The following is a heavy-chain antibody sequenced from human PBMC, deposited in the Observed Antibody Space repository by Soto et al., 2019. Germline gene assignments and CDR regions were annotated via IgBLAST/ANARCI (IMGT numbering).Heavy chain of an antibody. CDR1: GFTFSTYE. V-gene: IGHV3-48*03. D-gene: IGHD1-1*01. J-gene: IGHJ5*02. CDR2: ISSGGSTI. CDR3: ARIGTVLTPVDA. Sequence: EAQLVESGGGLVRPGGSLSLSCVGSGFTFSTYEMQWVRQAPGKGLEWVSYISSGGSTIFYGESVKGRFTVSRDNARNSLYLQMNSLRVEDSGVYYCARIGTVLTPVDAWGQGTLVTVSS.